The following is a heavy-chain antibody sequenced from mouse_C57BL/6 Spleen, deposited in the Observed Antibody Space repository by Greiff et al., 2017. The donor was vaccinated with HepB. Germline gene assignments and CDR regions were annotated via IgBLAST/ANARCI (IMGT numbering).Heavy chain of an antibody. J-gene: IGHJ1*03. CDR2: IYPGDGDT. V-gene: IGHV1-82*01. CDR3: ASTLYYGSSYWYFDV. D-gene: IGHD1-1*01. Sequence: VQLQQSGPELVKPGASVKISCKASGYAFSSSWMNWVKQRPGKGLEWIGRIYPGDGDTNYNGKFKGKATLTADKSSSTAYMQLSSLTSEDSAVYFWASTLYYGSSYWYFDVWGTGTTVTVSS. CDR1: GYAFSSSW.